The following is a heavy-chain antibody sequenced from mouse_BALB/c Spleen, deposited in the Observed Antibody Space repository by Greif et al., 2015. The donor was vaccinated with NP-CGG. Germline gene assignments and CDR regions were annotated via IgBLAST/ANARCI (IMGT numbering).Heavy chain of an antibody. V-gene: IGHV1S81*02. CDR3: TRGNDGYYPDY. CDR2: INPSNGGT. J-gene: IGHJ2*01. D-gene: IGHD2-3*01. Sequence: VKLQESGAELVKPGASVKLSCKASGYTFTSYYMYWVKQRPGQGLEWIGEINPSNGGTNFNEKFKSKATLTVDKSSSTAYMQLSSLTSEDSAVYYCTRGNDGYYPDYWGQGTTLTVSS. CDR1: GYTFTSYY.